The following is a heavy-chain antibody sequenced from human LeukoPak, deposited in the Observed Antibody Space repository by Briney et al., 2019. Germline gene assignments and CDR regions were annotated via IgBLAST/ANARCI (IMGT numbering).Heavy chain of an antibody. CDR3: ASARDPGRFLEWLPLDY. D-gene: IGHD3-3*01. CDR1: GFTFSSYA. Sequence: GRSLRLSCAASGFTFSSYAMHWVRQAPGKGLEWVAVISYDGSNKYYADSVKGRFTISRDNSKNTLYLQMNSLRAEGTAVYYCASARDPGRFLEWLPLDYWGQGTLVTVSS. CDR2: ISYDGSNK. J-gene: IGHJ4*02. V-gene: IGHV3-30-3*01.